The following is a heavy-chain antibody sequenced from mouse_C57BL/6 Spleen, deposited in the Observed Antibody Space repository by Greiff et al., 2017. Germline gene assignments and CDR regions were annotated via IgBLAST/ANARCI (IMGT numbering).Heavy chain of an antibody. CDR2: INPSSGYT. V-gene: IGHV1-4*01. CDR1: GYTFTSYT. J-gene: IGHJ2*01. D-gene: IGHD1-1*01. Sequence: VQLQQSGAELARPGASVKMSCKASGYTFTSYTMHWVKQRPGQGLEWIGYINPSSGYTKYNQKFKDKATLTADKSSSTAYMQLSSLTSEDSAVYYCARRIPTVVATDYFDYWGQGTTLTVSS. CDR3: ARRIPTVVATDYFDY.